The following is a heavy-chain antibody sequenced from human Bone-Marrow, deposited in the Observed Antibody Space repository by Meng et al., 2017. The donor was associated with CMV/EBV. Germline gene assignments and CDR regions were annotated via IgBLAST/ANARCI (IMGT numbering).Heavy chain of an antibody. V-gene: IGHV1-18*04. D-gene: IGHD3-10*01. J-gene: IGHJ6*02. CDR3: ARFRGVIMYDYGMDV. CDR1: GYTFTSYG. Sequence: ASVKNSCKASGYTFTSYGINWVRQAPGQGLEWKGWISTYNGNTNYAQNLQGRVTMTTDTSTRIAYMGLRSLRSDDTAVYYCARFRGVIMYDYGMDVWGQGTTVTVSS. CDR2: ISTYNGNT.